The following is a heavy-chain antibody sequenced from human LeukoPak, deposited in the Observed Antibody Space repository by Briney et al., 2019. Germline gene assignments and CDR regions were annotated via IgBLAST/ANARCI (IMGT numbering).Heavy chain of an antibody. D-gene: IGHD3-22*01. CDR2: INHSGST. J-gene: IGHJ4*02. CDR3: ASYDSSGYYPPTYFDY. Sequence: SETLSLTCAVYGGSFSGYYWSWIRQPPGKGLEWIGEINHSGSTNYNPSLKSRVTISVDTSKNQFSLKLSSVTAADTAVYYCASYDSSGYYPPTYFDYWGQGTLVTVSS. V-gene: IGHV4-34*01. CDR1: GGSFSGYY.